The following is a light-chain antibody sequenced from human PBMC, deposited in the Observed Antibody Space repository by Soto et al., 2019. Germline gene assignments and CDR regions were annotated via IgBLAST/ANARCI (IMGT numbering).Light chain of an antibody. CDR1: QRVDRN. J-gene: IGKJ4*01. CDR3: QQYNNWPPLT. V-gene: IGKV3-15*01. CDR2: GVS. Sequence: EIVMTQSPATLSVSPGDRATLSCRASQRVDRNLAWYQQKPGQAPSLLMYGVSTRAAGIPARFSGSGSGTEFTLTISGLQSEDFAVYYCQQYNNWPPLTFGGGTKVEIK.